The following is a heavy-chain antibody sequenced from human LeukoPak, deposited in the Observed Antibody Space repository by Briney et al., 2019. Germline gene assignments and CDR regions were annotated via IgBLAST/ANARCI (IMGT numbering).Heavy chain of an antibody. V-gene: IGHV4-34*01. CDR1: GGSFSGYY. Sequence: SSETLSLTCAVYGGSFSGYYWSWIRQTPGKGLEWIGEINHSGSTNYNPSLKSRVTISGDTSKNTLSLQLSTVTAADTAVYYCVRLVGGDIDYWGQGTLVTVSS. CDR2: INHSGST. J-gene: IGHJ4*02. D-gene: IGHD5-12*01. CDR3: VRLVGGDIDY.